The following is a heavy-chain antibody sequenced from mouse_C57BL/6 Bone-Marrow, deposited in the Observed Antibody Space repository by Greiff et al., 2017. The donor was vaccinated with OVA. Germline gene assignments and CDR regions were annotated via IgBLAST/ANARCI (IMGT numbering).Heavy chain of an antibody. J-gene: IGHJ4*01. CDR1: GYTFTSYW. Sequence: QVQLQQPGAELVKPGASVKVSCKASGYTFTSYWMHWVKQRPGKGLEWIGRIYPGDGDTNYNGKFKGNATLTADKSSSTAYMQLSSLTSEDSAVYFCARSGLWFYAMDYWGQGTSVTVSS. CDR3: ARSGLWFYAMDY. CDR2: IYPGDGDT. V-gene: IGHV1-82*01. D-gene: IGHD2-2*01.